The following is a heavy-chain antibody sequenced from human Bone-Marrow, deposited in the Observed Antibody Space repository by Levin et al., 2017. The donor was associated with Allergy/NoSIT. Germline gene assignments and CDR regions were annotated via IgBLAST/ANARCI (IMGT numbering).Heavy chain of an antibody. J-gene: IGHJ4*02. D-gene: IGHD3-16*01. CDR1: GGSFSDYY. V-gene: IGHV4-34*01. CDR3: ARETGFHLGLGSSHNWVDY. Sequence: PSETLSLTCGVYGGSFSDYYWTWIRQPPGKGLEWIGEIDPSGSTSYNPSPKSRVTISIDTSRNQFSLKLTSVAAAATAVYYCARETGFHLGLGSSHNWVDYWGQGILVTVSS. CDR2: IDPSGST.